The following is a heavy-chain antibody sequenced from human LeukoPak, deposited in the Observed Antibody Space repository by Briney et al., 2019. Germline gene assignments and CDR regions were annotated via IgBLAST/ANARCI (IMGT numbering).Heavy chain of an antibody. CDR3: AKSNGYGLIDI. J-gene: IGHJ3*02. Sequence: PSETLSLTCSVSGGSISYYWGWVRQPPGKALEWIGNIFYSGSTYYSPSLKSRVTISLDTSRNQFSLKLNSVTAADTAVYYCAKSNGYGLIDIWGQGTMVTVSS. CDR2: IFYSGST. D-gene: IGHD3-10*01. CDR1: GGSISYY. V-gene: IGHV4-39*07.